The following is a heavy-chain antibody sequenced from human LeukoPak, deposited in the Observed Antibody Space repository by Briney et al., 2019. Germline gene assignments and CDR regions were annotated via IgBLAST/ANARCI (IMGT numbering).Heavy chain of an antibody. D-gene: IGHD2-15*01. J-gene: IGHJ5*02. CDR3: AKDGVVAALGDNWFDP. V-gene: IGHV3-43D*03. Sequence: GGSLRLSCAASGFTFDDYAMHWVRQAPGKGLEWVSLISWNGGSTYYADSVKGRLTISRDNSKNSLYLQMNSLRAEDTALYYCAKDGVVAALGDNWFDPWGQGTLVTVSS. CDR1: GFTFDDYA. CDR2: ISWNGGST.